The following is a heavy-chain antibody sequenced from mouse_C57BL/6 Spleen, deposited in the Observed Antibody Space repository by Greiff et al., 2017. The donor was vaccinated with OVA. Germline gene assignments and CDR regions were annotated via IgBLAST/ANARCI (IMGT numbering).Heavy chain of an antibody. V-gene: IGHV5-4*01. CDR2: ISDGGSYT. CDR1: GFTFSSYA. CDR3: ARDYYGRSRYFDY. D-gene: IGHD1-1*01. Sequence: EVKLMESGGGLVKPGGSLKLSCAASGFTFSSYAMSWVRQTPEKRLEWVATISDGGSYTYYPDNVKGRFTISRDNAKNNLYLQMSHLKSEDTAMYYCARDYYGRSRYFDYWGQGTTLTVSS. J-gene: IGHJ2*01.